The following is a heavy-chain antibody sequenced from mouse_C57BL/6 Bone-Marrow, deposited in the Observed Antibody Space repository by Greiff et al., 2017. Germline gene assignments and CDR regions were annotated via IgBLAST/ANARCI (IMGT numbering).Heavy chain of an antibody. CDR2: INPYNGGT. Sequence: VQLQQSGPVLVKPGASVKMSCKASGYTFTDYYMNWVKQSHGKSLEWIGVINPYNGGTSYTQKFKGKATLTVDKSSSTAYMELNSLTSEDSAVYYCGRIPYGYDDYWGQGTTLTVSS. CDR1: GYTFTDYY. D-gene: IGHD2-2*01. CDR3: GRIPYGYDDY. J-gene: IGHJ2*01. V-gene: IGHV1-19*01.